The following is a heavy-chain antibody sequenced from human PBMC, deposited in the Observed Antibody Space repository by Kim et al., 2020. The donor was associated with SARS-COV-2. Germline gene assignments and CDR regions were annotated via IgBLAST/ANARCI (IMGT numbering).Heavy chain of an antibody. Sequence: CAAPAKERYNIARDNSKNTLYLQMNSLRAEDTAVYYCAKGITMARGYFDYWGQGTRVTVSS. J-gene: IGHJ4*02. V-gene: IGHV3-33*06. D-gene: IGHD3-10*01. CDR3: AKGITMARGYFDY.